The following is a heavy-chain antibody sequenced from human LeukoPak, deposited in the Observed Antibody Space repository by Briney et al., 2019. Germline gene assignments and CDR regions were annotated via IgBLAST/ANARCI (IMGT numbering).Heavy chain of an antibody. CDR3: AKELAYSSSWKGFDY. D-gene: IGHD6-13*01. V-gene: IGHV3-9*01. CDR2: IRWNGGSI. CDR1: GFTFDDYA. J-gene: IGHJ4*02. Sequence: PGGSLRLACAASGFTFDDYAMHWVRQAPRECLGWVSGIRWNGGSIGYAESVKGRFTISRDNAKKSLYLQMNSLRAEYTALYYCAKELAYSSSWKGFDYWGQGTLVTVSS.